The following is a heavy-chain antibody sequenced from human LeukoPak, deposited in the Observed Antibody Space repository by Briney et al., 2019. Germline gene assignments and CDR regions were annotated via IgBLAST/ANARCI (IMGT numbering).Heavy chain of an antibody. V-gene: IGHV3-15*01. CDR1: GFTFSNAW. D-gene: IGHD6-13*01. CDR3: TTGYSSSWGHY. Sequence: GGSLRLSCAASGFTFSNAWMSWVRQAPGKGLEWGGRIKSKTDGGTTDYAAPVKGRFTISRDDSKNTLYLQMNSLKTEDTAVYYCTTGYSSSWGHYWGQGTLVTVSS. CDR2: IKSKTDGGTT. J-gene: IGHJ4*02.